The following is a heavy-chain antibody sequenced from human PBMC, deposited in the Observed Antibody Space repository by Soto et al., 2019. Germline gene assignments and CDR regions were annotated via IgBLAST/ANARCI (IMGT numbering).Heavy chain of an antibody. CDR2: ITGGGKSA. CDR3: AANPGKNYYSLDV. V-gene: IGHV3-23*01. Sequence: GGCLRLSCAAAGCTFSTFVMTWVRQVPAEGLEWVSSITGGGKSAYYADSVKGRVTISRDNSKNTLYLQISSLGVDDTAVYHCAANPGKNYYSLDVW. J-gene: IGHJ6*03. CDR1: GCTFSTFV.